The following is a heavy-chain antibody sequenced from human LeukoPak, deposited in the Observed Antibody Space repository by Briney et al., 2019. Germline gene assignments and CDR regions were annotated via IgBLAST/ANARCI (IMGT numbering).Heavy chain of an antibody. CDR1: GGSFSGYY. V-gene: IGHV4-34*01. Sequence: SETLSLTCAVYGGSFSGYYWSWIRQPPGKGLEWIGEINHSGSTKYNPSLKSRVTISVDTSKNQFSLELSSVTAADTAVYYCARDRRRVDYYDSSGYPYYYYYYGMDVWGQGTTVTVSS. CDR2: INHSGST. CDR3: ARDRRRVDYYDSSGYPYYYYYYGMDV. D-gene: IGHD3-22*01. J-gene: IGHJ6*02.